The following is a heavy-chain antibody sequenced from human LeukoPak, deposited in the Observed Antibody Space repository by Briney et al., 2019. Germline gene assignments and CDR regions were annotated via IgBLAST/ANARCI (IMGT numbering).Heavy chain of an antibody. CDR2: INPNSGGT. J-gene: IGHJ4*02. D-gene: IGHD3-10*01. Sequence: VASVKVSCKASGCTFTGYYMHWVRQAPGQGLEWMGRINPNSGGTNYAQKFQGRVTMTRDTSISTAYMELSRLRSDDTAVYYCARSSLYGSGSYHNDYWGQGTLVTVSS. V-gene: IGHV1-2*06. CDR1: GCTFTGYY. CDR3: ARSSLYGSGSYHNDY.